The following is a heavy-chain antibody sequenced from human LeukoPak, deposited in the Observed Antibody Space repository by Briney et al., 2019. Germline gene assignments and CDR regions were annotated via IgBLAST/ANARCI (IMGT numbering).Heavy chain of an antibody. CDR3: AKVDGYYYYYMDV. V-gene: IGHV3-53*01. CDR1: GFTVSSNY. Sequence: GGSLRLSCAASGFTVSSNYMSWVRQAPGKGLEWVSVIYSGGSTYYADSVKGRFTISRDNSKNTLYLQMNSLRAEDTAVYYCAKVDGYYYYYMDVWGKGTTVTVSS. D-gene: IGHD5-24*01. CDR2: IYSGGST. J-gene: IGHJ6*03.